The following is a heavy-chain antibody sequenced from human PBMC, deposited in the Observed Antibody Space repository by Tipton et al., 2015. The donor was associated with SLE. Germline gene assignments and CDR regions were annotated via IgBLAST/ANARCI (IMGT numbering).Heavy chain of an antibody. J-gene: IGHJ3*02. D-gene: IGHD5-24*01. V-gene: IGHV3-9*01. Sequence: SLRLSCAASGFNFDDYAMHWVRLAPGKGLEWVSGISWNSGSIGYADSVQGRFIISRDNAQRSLYLQMSSLRAEDTAVYYCAREDGEAFDIWGQGTMVTVSS. CDR1: GFNFDDYA. CDR2: ISWNSGSI. CDR3: AREDGEAFDI.